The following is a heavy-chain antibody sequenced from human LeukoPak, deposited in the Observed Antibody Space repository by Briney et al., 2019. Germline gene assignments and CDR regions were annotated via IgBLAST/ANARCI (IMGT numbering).Heavy chain of an antibody. Sequence: GSLRLSCAASGFTFSSYGMHWVRQAPGKGLEWVAVISYDGSNKYYADSVKGRFTISRDNSKNTLYLQMNSLRAEDTAVYYCAKDAQWLTTYYYYYMDVWGKGTTVTVSS. CDR3: AKDAQWLTTYYYYYMDV. D-gene: IGHD6-19*01. CDR2: ISYDGSNK. J-gene: IGHJ6*03. CDR1: GFTFSSYG. V-gene: IGHV3-30*18.